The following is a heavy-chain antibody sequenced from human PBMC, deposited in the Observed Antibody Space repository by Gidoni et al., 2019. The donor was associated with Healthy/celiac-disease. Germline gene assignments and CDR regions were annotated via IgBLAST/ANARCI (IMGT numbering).Heavy chain of an antibody. Sequence: QLVESGGGLVKPGGSLRLSCAASGFTFSSYSMNWVRQAPGKGLELVSSISSRSSYIYYADSVKGRFTIARDKAKDSLYLQMNSLRAEDTAVYYCARDLKRITFGGVIAKGYYYGMDVWGQGTTVTVSS. CDR3: ARDLKRITFGGVIAKGYYYGMDV. J-gene: IGHJ6*02. CDR2: ISSRSSYI. D-gene: IGHD3-16*02. V-gene: IGHV3-21*01. CDR1: GFTFSSYS.